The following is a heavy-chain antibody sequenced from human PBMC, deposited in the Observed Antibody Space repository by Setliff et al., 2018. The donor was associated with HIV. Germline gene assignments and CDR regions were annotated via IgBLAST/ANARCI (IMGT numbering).Heavy chain of an antibody. CDR1: GGSFSDYY. Sequence: SETLSLTCAVYGGSFSDYYWSWIRQPPGKGLEWIGEINHSGSTNYNPSLKSRVTISVDTSKNQFSLKLNSVTAADTAVYFCARPTTGVGGGAAFDIWGQGTMVTVSS. J-gene: IGHJ3*02. V-gene: IGHV4-34*01. CDR2: INHSGST. D-gene: IGHD2-8*01. CDR3: ARPTTGVGGGAAFDI.